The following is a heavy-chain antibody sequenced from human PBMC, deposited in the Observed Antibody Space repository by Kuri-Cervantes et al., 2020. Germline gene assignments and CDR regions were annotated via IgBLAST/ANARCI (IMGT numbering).Heavy chain of an antibody. Sequence: LSLTCAASGFTFSSYWMSWVRQAPGKGLEWVANIKQDGSEKYYVDSVKGRFTISRDNAKNSLYLQMNSLRAEDTAVYYCARDQVPYSGYDSPFDYWGQGTLVTVSS. V-gene: IGHV3-7*01. CDR2: IKQDGSEK. CDR3: ARDQVPYSGYDSPFDY. J-gene: IGHJ4*02. CDR1: GFTFSSYW. D-gene: IGHD5-12*01.